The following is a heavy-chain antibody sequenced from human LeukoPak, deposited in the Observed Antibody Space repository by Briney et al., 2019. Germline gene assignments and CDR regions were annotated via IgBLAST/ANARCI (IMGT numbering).Heavy chain of an antibody. CDR3: VTDGDKWNDFEY. CDR1: GLSISNFW. CDR2: IDKDGNEI. J-gene: IGHJ4*02. V-gene: IGHV3-7*01. Sequence: HTGGSLRLSCAASGLSISNFWMHGVRQAPGKGLEWVAIIDKDGNEIKYVDSVKGRFTLSRDNAKNSVYLQMNSLRTEDTALYYCVTDGDKWNDFEYWGQGTLVTVSS. D-gene: IGHD1-1*01.